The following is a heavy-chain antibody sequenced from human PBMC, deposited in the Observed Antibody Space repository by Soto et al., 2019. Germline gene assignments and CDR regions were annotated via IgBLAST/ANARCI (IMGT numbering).Heavy chain of an antibody. D-gene: IGHD3-9*01. J-gene: IGHJ6*02. V-gene: IGHV3-7*03. CDR2: IKQDGSEK. Sequence: EVQLVESGGGLVQPGGSLRLSCAASGFTFSSYWMSWVRQAPGKGLEWVANIKQDGSEKYYVDSVKGRFTISRDNAKNSLYLQMNSLRAEDTAVYYCASLPPPYYDILTGYWPQGKAYYYYGMDVWGQGTTVTVSS. CDR3: ASLPPPYYDILTGYWPQGKAYYYYGMDV. CDR1: GFTFSSYW.